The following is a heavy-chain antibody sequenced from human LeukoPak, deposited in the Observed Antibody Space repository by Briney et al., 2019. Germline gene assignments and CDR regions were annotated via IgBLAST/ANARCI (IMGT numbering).Heavy chain of an antibody. CDR3: ARDLGQYYDTSDNWFDP. Sequence: GGSLRLSCAASGFTFSGYSMNWVRQAPGKGLEWVSSISRTSNSIYYADSVKGRFTISRDNAKNSLYLQMNSLRAEDTAVYYCARDLGQYYDTSDNWFDPWGQGTLVTASS. CDR1: GFTFSGYS. CDR2: ISRTSNSI. V-gene: IGHV3-21*01. D-gene: IGHD3-22*01. J-gene: IGHJ5*02.